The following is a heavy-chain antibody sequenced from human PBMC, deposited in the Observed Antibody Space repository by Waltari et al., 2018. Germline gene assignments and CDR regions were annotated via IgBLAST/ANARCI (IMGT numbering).Heavy chain of an antibody. CDR1: GGSISSGGYY. V-gene: IGHV4-31*03. CDR2: IYYSGST. D-gene: IGHD3-10*01. Sequence: QVQLQESGPGLVKPSQTLSLTCTVSGGSISSGGYYWSWIRQHPGKGLEWIGYIYYSGSTYYNPSLKSRVTISVDTSKNQFSLKLSSVTAADTAVYYCVKMVRGVIHNAGVDYWGQGTLVTVSS. CDR3: VKMVRGVIHNAGVDY. J-gene: IGHJ4*02.